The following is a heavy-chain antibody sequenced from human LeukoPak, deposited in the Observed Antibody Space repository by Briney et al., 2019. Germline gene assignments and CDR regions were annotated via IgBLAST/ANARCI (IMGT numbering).Heavy chain of an antibody. CDR1: GYSFILYG. Sequence: ASVKVSCKTSGYSFILYGISWVRQAPGQGPEWMGWISTSTGDTKYTQKFQGRVTLTTDTSTSTAYMELSSLRSDDTAVYYCAGDDNYGIFVTVDYWGQGTLVTVSS. CDR2: ISTSTGDT. J-gene: IGHJ4*02. D-gene: IGHD4-11*01. CDR3: AGDDNYGIFVTVDY. V-gene: IGHV1-18*01.